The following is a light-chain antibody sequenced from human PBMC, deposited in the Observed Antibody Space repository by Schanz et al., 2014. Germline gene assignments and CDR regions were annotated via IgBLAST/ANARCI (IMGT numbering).Light chain of an antibody. CDR2: AAS. V-gene: IGKV1-9*01. CDR3: QQSYSTLLT. J-gene: IGKJ4*01. CDR1: PAISSY. Sequence: IQLTQSPSSLSASIGDRVTLSCRASPAISSYLAWYQQKPGKAPKLLIYAASTLQSGVPSRFSGSGSGTDFTLTISRLEPEDFATYYCQQSYSTLLTFGGGTKVEIK.